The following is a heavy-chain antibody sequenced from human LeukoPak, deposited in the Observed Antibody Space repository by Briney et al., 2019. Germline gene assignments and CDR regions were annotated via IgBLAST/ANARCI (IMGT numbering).Heavy chain of an antibody. CDR2: INHSGST. J-gene: IGHJ6*02. D-gene: IGHD3-16*01. CDR3: ASEVGEYGMDV. Sequence: PSETLSLTCAVYGGSFSGYYWSWIRQPPGKGLEWIGEINHSGSTNYNPSLKSRVTISVDTSKNQFSQKLSSVTAADTAVYYCASEVGEYGMDVWGQGTTVTVSS. V-gene: IGHV4-34*01. CDR1: GGSFSGYY.